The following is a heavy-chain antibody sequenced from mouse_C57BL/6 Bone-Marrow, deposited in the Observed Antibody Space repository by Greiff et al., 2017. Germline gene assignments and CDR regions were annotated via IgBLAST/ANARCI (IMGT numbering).Heavy chain of an antibody. CDR2: ISDGGSYT. V-gene: IGHV5-4*01. CDR1: GFTFSSYA. J-gene: IGHJ2*01. CDR3: ARDSGPNYYGSGYFDY. Sequence: EVNLVESGGGLVKPGGSLKLSCAASGFTFSSYAMSWVRQTPEKRLEWVATISDGGSYTYYPDNVKGRFTISRDNAKNNLYLQMSHLKSEDTAMYYCARDSGPNYYGSGYFDYWGQGTTLTVSS. D-gene: IGHD1-1*01.